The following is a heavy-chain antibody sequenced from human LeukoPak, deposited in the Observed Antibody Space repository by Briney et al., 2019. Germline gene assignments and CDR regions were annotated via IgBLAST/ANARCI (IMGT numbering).Heavy chain of an antibody. CDR2: INTDGSTT. CDR3: ARCRSTSCYGNTFDI. J-gene: IGHJ3*02. CDR1: GFTLSYSW. V-gene: IGHV3-74*03. D-gene: IGHD2-2*01. Sequence: GGSLRLSCAASGFTLSYSWIHWVRQAPGKGLVWVSHINTDGSTTKYADSVKGRFTISRDNAKNTLYLQMNSLKTEDTAVYYCARCRSTSCYGNTFDIWGQGTMVTVSS.